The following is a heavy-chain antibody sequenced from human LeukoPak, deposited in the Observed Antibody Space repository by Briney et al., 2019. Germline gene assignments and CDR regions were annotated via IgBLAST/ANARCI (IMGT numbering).Heavy chain of an antibody. D-gene: IGHD2-21*01. J-gene: IGHJ4*02. CDR1: GLTFSSYA. Sequence: GGSLRLSCAASGLTFSSYAMSWVRQAPGKGLEWVSAISGSGGSTYYADSVKGRFTISRDIPKNTLYLQMNSLRAEDTAVYYCAKDGAILWTQKYFDYWGQGTLVTVSS. CDR2: ISGSGGST. V-gene: IGHV3-23*01. CDR3: AKDGAILWTQKYFDY.